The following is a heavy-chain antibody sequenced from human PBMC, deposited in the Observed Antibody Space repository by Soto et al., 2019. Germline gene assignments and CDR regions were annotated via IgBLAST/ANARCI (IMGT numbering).Heavy chain of an antibody. V-gene: IGHV3-7*01. D-gene: IGHD7-27*01. CDR1: PFSFSTYW. CDR3: AAGEGWLFDL. J-gene: IGHJ2*01. CDR2: IKQDGSQK. Sequence: EVQLVESGGGLVQPGGSLRLSCAASPFSFSTYWMTWVRQAPGEGLEWVASIKQDGSQKDYVDSVKGRFTISRDNAKSSLYLQMNSLTVEDTAVYYCAAGEGWLFDLWGRGTLVTVSS.